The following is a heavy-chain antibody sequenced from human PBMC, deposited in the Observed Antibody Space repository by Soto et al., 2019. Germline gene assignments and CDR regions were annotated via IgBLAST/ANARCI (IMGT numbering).Heavy chain of an antibody. CDR1: GGSISSYY. D-gene: IGHD3-22*01. CDR2: IYYSGST. V-gene: IGHV4-59*01. J-gene: IGHJ6*02. CDR3: ARDSHDSSGYYLTYYYYGMDV. Sequence: SETLSLTCTVSGGSISSYYWSWIRQPTGKGLEWIGYIYYSGSTNYNPSLKSRVTISVDTSKNQFSLKLSSVTAADTAVYYCARDSHDSSGYYLTYYYYGMDVWGQGTTVTVSS.